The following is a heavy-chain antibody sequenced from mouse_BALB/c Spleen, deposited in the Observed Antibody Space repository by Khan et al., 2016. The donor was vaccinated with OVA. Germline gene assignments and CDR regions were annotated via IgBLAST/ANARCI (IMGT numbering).Heavy chain of an antibody. CDR2: ISYSGVT. CDR1: GYSITSGYA. D-gene: IGHD1-1*01. Sequence: EVKLLESGPGLVKPSQSLSLTCTVTGYSITSGYAWNWIRQFPGNKMEWMGYISYSGVTSYTPSLTSRISITRDTAKNQFCLQLNAVTTEDTATDYCARGNSYGYYFDYWGQGTTLTVSS. J-gene: IGHJ2*01. V-gene: IGHV3-2*02. CDR3: ARGNSYGYYFDY.